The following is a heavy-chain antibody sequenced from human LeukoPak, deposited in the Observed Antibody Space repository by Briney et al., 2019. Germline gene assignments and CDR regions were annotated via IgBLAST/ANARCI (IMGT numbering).Heavy chain of an antibody. V-gene: IGHV3-23*01. CDR1: GFTFSTYA. CDR2: TSSSDAGT. J-gene: IGHJ4*02. CDR3: AKAPVTSCRGAYCYPFDS. Sequence: GGSLRLSCAASGFTFSTYAMSWVRQTPGKGLEWVAATSSSDAGTYHADSVRGRFTISRNNSKNTLYLQTNSLRAEDAAVYFCAKAPVTSCRGAYCYPFDSWGQGTLVTVSS. D-gene: IGHD2-21*01.